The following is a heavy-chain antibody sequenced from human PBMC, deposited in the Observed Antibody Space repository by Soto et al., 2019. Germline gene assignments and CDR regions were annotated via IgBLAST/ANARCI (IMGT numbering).Heavy chain of an antibody. J-gene: IGHJ3*02. D-gene: IGHD1-1*01. V-gene: IGHV1-69*02. CDR2: VIPIIGEG. CDR3: ARPAVNDLDADSSAFDI. CDR1: GGTFSSQT. Sequence: QVQLVQSGAEVKEPGSSVKVSCKVSGGTFSSQTINWVRQVPGQGLEWMGSVIPIIGEGQYAQSFQGGVPITGDSSPTPAYRGGSSLNLEDTAVFYCARPAVNDLDADSSAFDIWGQGTMVTVSS.